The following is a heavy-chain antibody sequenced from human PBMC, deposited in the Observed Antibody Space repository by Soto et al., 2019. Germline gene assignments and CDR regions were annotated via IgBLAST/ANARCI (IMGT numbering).Heavy chain of an antibody. CDR3: ARPNVIHIVVRKVS. Sequence: PVGSLRLCCAASVFTCSTYSMHVVLQAPGKGLEWVAVISYDGCNKHYAYSVKGRFTISRDNSKNTLYLQMNSLRAEDTYVYYCARPNVIHIVVRKVSWG. CDR1: VFTCSTYS. J-gene: IGHJ5*01. CDR2: ISYDGCNK. D-gene: IGHD2-15*01. V-gene: IGHV3-30*04.